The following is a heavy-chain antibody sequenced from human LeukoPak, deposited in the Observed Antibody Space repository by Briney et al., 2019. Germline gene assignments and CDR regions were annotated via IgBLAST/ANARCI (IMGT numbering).Heavy chain of an antibody. D-gene: IGHD4/OR15-4a*01. CDR2: ISPYNGNT. V-gene: IGHV1-18*01. CDR3: ARDDYGDYWYFDL. J-gene: IGHJ2*01. Sequence: ASVKVSCKASRYFFMSSGFTWVRQAPGQGLEWMGWISPYNGNTNYAQKFQVRVTMTTDKSSTTVYMELRSLRSDDTAVYFCARDDYGDYWYFDLWGRGTLVTVSS. CDR1: RYFFMSSG.